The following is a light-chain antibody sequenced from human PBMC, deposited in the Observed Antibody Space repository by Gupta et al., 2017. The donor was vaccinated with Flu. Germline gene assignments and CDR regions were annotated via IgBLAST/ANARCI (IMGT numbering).Light chain of an antibody. J-gene: IGKJ1*01. Sequence: SLPSSVRDRVIITCRASQSINSFFNWYQQKQGKAPKLLIYAASSSQSGVPSRFSGSGSGTDFTLTISSLQPEDFATYYCQHGHSSPLTFGQGTKVEIK. CDR1: QSINSF. CDR3: QHGHSSPLT. CDR2: AAS. V-gene: IGKV1-39*01.